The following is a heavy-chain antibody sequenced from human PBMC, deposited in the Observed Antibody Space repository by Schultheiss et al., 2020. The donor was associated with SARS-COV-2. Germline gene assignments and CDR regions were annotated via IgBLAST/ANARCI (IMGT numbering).Heavy chain of an antibody. CDR3: ARDLGNFDFWSGPANYFDY. V-gene: IGHV3-7*01. D-gene: IGHD3-3*01. J-gene: IGHJ4*02. Sequence: GGSLRLSCAASGFTFSNYWMSWVRQAPGKGLEWVANIKQDGSEKYYVDSVKGRFTISRDNAKNSLYLQLDSLRVDDTAVYYCARDLGNFDFWSGPANYFDYWGQGTLVTVSS. CDR1: GFTFSNYW. CDR2: IKQDGSEK.